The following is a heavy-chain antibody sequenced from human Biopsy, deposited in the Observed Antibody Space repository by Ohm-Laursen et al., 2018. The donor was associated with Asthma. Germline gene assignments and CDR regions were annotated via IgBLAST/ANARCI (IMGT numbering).Heavy chain of an antibody. CDR3: VRDGTDDAFDI. J-gene: IGHJ3*02. CDR2: ISKDASTQ. CDR1: GFSFSNFA. D-gene: IGHD1-1*01. V-gene: IGHV3-30*01. Sequence: SLRLSCSASGFSFSNFAIHWVRQAPGKGLGWVGVISKDASTQDYADSVKGRFTMARDNSKNTLDLQMNSLREEDTAVYYCVRDGTDDAFDIWGQGTVVSVSS.